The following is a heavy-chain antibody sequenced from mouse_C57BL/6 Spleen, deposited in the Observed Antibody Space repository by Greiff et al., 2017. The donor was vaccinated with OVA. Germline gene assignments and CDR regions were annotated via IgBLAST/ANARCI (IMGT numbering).Heavy chain of an antibody. V-gene: IGHV1-69*01. Sequence: QVQLQQPGAELVMPGASVKLSCKASGYTFTSYWMHWVKQRPGQGLEWIGEIDPSDSYTNYNQKFKGKSTLTVDKSSSTADMQLSSLTSEDSAVYYCARKESIHYFDYWGQGTTLTVSS. CDR1: GYTFTSYW. J-gene: IGHJ2*01. CDR3: ARKESIHYFDY. CDR2: IDPSDSYT. D-gene: IGHD2-10*02.